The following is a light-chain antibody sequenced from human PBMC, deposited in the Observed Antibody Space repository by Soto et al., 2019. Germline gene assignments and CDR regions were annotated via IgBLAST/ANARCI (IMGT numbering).Light chain of an antibody. CDR1: SSDVGSYNL. J-gene: IGLJ1*01. CDR2: EGS. CDR3: CSYAGSSTFYYV. V-gene: IGLV2-23*01. Sequence: QSALTQPASVSGSPGQSITISCTGTSSDVGSYNLVSWYQQHPGKAPKLMIYEGSKRPSGVSNRFSGSKSGYTASLTISGLQAEDEADYYCCSYAGSSTFYYVFGTGTKVTDL.